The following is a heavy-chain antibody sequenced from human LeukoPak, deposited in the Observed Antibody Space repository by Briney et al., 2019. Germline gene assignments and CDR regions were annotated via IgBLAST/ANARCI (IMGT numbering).Heavy chain of an antibody. V-gene: IGHV3-53*01. D-gene: IGHD6-19*01. CDR1: GFTVSSNY. CDR3: ARGLGSIAVAGYFDY. CDR2: IYSGGST. Sequence: GGSLRLSCAASGFTVSSNYMSWVRQAPGKGLEWVSVIYSGGSTYYADSVKGRFTISRDNSKNTLYLQMNSLRAEDTAVYYCARGLGSIAVAGYFDYWGQGTLVTVSS. J-gene: IGHJ4*02.